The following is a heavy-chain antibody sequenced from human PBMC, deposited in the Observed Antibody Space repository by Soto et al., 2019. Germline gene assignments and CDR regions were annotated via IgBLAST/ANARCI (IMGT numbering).Heavy chain of an antibody. Sequence: GGSLRLSCAASGFTFSSYAMSWVRQAPGKGLEWVSAISGSGGSTYYADSVKGRFTISRDNSKNTLYLQMNSLRAEDTAVYYCAKDRSVPLHYDILSYYMDVWGKGTTVTVSS. J-gene: IGHJ6*03. CDR2: ISGSGGST. CDR3: AKDRSVPLHYDILSYYMDV. D-gene: IGHD3-9*01. CDR1: GFTFSSYA. V-gene: IGHV3-23*01.